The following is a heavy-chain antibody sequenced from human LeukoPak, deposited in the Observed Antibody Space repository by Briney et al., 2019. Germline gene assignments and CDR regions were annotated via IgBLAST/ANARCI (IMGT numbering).Heavy chain of an antibody. Sequence: ASVKVSCKVFGNSLSEVSMHWVRQAPGKGLEWMGGFDPEEGETTYAQKFQGRVTMTEDISTDTAYMELSSLRFEDTAVYYCATELERRHYYFYYYMDVWGKGTTVTISS. J-gene: IGHJ6*03. CDR1: GNSLSEVS. CDR2: FDPEEGET. CDR3: ATELERRHYYFYYYMDV. V-gene: IGHV1-24*01. D-gene: IGHD1-1*01.